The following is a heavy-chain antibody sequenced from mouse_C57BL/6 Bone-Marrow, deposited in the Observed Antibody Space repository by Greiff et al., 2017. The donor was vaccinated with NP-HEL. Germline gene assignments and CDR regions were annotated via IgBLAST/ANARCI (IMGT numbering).Heavy chain of an antibody. Sequence: EVQLQESGGGLVKPGGSLKLSCAASGFTFSSYAMSWVRQTPETRLEWVATISDGGSYTYYPDNVKGRFTISIDNAKNNLYLLMIHLKSEDTAMYYCSIDLGRGFAYWGQGTLVTVSA. CDR3: SIDLGRGFAY. V-gene: IGHV5-4*01. CDR2: ISDGGSYT. J-gene: IGHJ3*01. CDR1: GFTFSSYA. D-gene: IGHD4-1*01.